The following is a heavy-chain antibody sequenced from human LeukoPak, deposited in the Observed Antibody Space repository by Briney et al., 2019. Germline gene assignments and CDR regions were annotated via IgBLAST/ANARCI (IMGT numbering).Heavy chain of an antibody. V-gene: IGHV3-7*03. Sequence: GGSLRLSCAAPGFTFSHYWMSWVRQAPGKGLEWVANIKQDGSEMHYVDSVKGRSTISRDNANNSLYLQMNSLRAEDTAVYYCVRAVVVAASYRFDPWGQGTLVTVSS. CDR1: GFTFSHYW. J-gene: IGHJ5*02. CDR3: VRAVVVAASYRFDP. D-gene: IGHD2-15*01. CDR2: IKQDGSEM.